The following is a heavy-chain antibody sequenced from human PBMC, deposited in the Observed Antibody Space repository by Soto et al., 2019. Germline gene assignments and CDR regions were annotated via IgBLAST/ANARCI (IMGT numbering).Heavy chain of an antibody. V-gene: IGHV3-23*01. CDR3: AKSLYGDYVKYYFDY. Sequence: GGSLRLSCASSGFTFSTYALSWVRQAPGKGLEWVSAISANGQGIYYADSVRGRFTISRDNSKNTIFLHMDSLRAEDTAVYYCAKSLYGDYVKYYFDYWGQGTLVTVSS. CDR1: GFTFSTYA. D-gene: IGHD4-17*01. CDR2: ISANGQGI. J-gene: IGHJ4*02.